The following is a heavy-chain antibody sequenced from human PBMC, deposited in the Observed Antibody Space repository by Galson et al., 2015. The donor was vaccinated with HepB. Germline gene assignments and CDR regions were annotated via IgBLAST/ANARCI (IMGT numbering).Heavy chain of an antibody. CDR3: ARGSGMITFGGVIVIPRGAYFDY. J-gene: IGHJ4*02. CDR2: ISSSSSYT. Sequence: SLRLSCAASGFTFSDYYMSWIRQAPGKGLEWVSYISSSSSYTNYADSVKGRFTISRDNAKNSLYLQMNSLRAEDTAVYYCARGSGMITFGGVIVIPRGAYFDYWGQGTLVTVSS. CDR1: GFTFSDYY. D-gene: IGHD3-16*02. V-gene: IGHV3-11*06.